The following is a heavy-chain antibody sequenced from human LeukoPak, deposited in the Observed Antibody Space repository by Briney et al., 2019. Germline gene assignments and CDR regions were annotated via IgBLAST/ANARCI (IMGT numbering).Heavy chain of an antibody. CDR3: ARGQQFFHYYYYGMDV. D-gene: IGHD6-13*01. V-gene: IGHV6-1*01. CDR1: GDSVSSNSAA. CDR2: TYYRSKWYN. Sequence: SQTLSLTCAISGDSVSSNSAAWNWIRQSPSRGLEWLGRTYYRSKWYNDYAVSVKSRITINPDTSKNQFSLQLNSVTPEDTAVYYCARGQQFFHYYYYGMDVWGQGTTVTVSS. J-gene: IGHJ6*02.